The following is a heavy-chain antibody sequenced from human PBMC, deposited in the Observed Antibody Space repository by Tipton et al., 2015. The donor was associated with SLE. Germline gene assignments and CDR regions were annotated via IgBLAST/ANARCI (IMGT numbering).Heavy chain of an antibody. D-gene: IGHD3-16*02. CDR3: ARVYVWGSYRYDYFDY. V-gene: IGHV4-61*01. CDR1: GGSVSSGSYY. Sequence: TLSLTCTVSGGSVSSGSYYWSWIRQPPGKGLEWIGYIYYSGSTNYNPSLKSRVTISVDTSKNQFSLKLSSVTAADTAVYYCARVYVWGSYRYDYFDYWGQGTLVTVSS. CDR2: IYYSGST. J-gene: IGHJ4*02.